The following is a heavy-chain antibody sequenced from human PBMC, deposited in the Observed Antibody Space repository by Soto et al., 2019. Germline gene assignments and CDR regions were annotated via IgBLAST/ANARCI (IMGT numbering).Heavy chain of an antibody. Sequence: QVQLVQSGAEVQKPGSSVKVSCKASGGTFSSYAISWVRQAPGQGLEWMGGIIPIFGTANYAQKFQGRVTITADESTSTAYMELSSLRSEDTAVYYCARDLGCSSTSCYLHWFDPWGQGTLVTVSS. CDR2: IIPIFGTA. J-gene: IGHJ5*02. CDR3: ARDLGCSSTSCYLHWFDP. CDR1: GGTFSSYA. D-gene: IGHD2-2*01. V-gene: IGHV1-69*01.